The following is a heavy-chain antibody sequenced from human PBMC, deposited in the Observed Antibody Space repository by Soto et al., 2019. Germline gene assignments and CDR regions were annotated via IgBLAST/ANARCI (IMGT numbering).Heavy chain of an antibody. J-gene: IGHJ4*02. CDR1: GFTFSNYA. V-gene: IGHV3-30-3*01. D-gene: IGHD6-19*01. CDR3: VRAVKGYTSGWPDYFDY. CDR2: ISYDGTRT. Sequence: QVQLVESGGGLVQPGGSLRLSCSASGFTFSNYAMDWVRQAPGKGLEWVGVISYDGTRTFYADSVKGRFTISRDNSKNTLYLQMNSLRLDASAGYYWVRAVKGYTSGWPDYFDYWGQGTLVTVAS.